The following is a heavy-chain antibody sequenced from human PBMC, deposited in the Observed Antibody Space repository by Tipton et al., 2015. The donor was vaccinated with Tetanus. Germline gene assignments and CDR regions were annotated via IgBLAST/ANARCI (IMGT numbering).Heavy chain of an antibody. Sequence: LRLSCTVSGGSIASQYWSWIRQPAGKGLEWIGRTYIRGTTTYNPSLKSRVTISVDTSENQMSLRLTSVTAADTAVYYCARDRGDTGTVNWFDPWGQRTLVTVSS. D-gene: IGHD1-1*01. CDR1: GGSIASQY. V-gene: IGHV4-4*07. CDR3: ARDRGDTGTVNWFDP. J-gene: IGHJ5*02. CDR2: TYIRGTT.